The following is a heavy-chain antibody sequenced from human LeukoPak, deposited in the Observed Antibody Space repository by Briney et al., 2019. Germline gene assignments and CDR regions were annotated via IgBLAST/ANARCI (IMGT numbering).Heavy chain of an antibody. CDR1: GYTFTSYG. D-gene: IGHD5-24*01. CDR3: AREMATIHHAFDI. J-gene: IGHJ3*02. V-gene: IGHV1-69*05. Sequence: SVKVTCKASGYTFTSYGISWVRQAPGQGLEWMGGIIPIFGTANYAQKFQGRVTITTDESTSTAYMELSSLRSEDTAVYYCAREMATIHHAFDIWGQGTMVTVSS. CDR2: IIPIFGTA.